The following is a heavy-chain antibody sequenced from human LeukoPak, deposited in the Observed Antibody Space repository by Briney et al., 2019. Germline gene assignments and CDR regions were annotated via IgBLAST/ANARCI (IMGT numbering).Heavy chain of an antibody. D-gene: IGHD3-10*01. Sequence: ASVKVSCKASGYTFAGYYMHWVRQAPGQGLEWMGWINPNSGGTNYAQKFQGRVTMTRDTSISTAYMELSRLRSDDTAVYYCARDIVTMVRTPGRLYGMDVWGQGTTVTVSS. J-gene: IGHJ6*02. V-gene: IGHV1-2*02. CDR3: ARDIVTMVRTPGRLYGMDV. CDR2: INPNSGGT. CDR1: GYTFAGYY.